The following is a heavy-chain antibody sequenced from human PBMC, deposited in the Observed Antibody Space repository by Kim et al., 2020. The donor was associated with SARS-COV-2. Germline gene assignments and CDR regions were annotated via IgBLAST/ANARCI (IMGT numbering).Heavy chain of an antibody. CDR2: IIPIFGTA. CDR3: ARRGGLRTVAGSVDV. J-gene: IGHJ6*02. Sequence: SVKVSCKASGGTFSSYAISWVRQAPGQGLEWMGGIIPIFGTANYAQKFQGRVTITADESTSTAYMELSSLRSEDTAVYYCARRGGLRTVAGSVDVWGQGTTVTVSS. D-gene: IGHD6-19*01. CDR1: GGTFSSYA. V-gene: IGHV1-69*13.